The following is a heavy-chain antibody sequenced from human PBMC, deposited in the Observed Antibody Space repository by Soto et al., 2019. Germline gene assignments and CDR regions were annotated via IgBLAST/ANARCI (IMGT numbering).Heavy chain of an antibody. V-gene: IGHV3-7*01. D-gene: IGHD3-3*01. J-gene: IGHJ4*02. CDR1: GFTFSSYW. CDR2: IKQDGSEK. CDR3: ARDGSIFGVVKGGFDY. Sequence: EVQLVESGGGLVQPGGSLRLSCAASGFTFSSYWMSWVRQAPGKGLEWVANIKQDGSEKYYVDSVKGRFTISRDNAKNSLYLQMNSLRAEDTAVYYCARDGSIFGVVKGGFDYWGQGTLVTVSS.